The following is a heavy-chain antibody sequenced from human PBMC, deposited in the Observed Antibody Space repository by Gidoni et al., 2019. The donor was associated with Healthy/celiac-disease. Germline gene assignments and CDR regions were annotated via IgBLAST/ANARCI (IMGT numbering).Heavy chain of an antibody. CDR2: ISSSSSYI. D-gene: IGHD2-15*01. CDR1: GFPFSSYS. J-gene: IGHJ4*02. V-gene: IGHV3-21*01. Sequence: EVQLVESGGGLVKPGGSLRLSCAASGFPFSSYSMNWVRQAPGKGLEWVSSISSSSSYIYYADSVKGRFTISRDNAKNSLYLQMNSLRAEDTAVYYCARDYLVEKHFDYWGQGTLVTVSS. CDR3: ARDYLVEKHFDY.